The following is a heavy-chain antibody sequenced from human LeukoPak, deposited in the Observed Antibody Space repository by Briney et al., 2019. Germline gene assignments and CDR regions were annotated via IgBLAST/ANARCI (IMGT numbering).Heavy chain of an antibody. V-gene: IGHV3-30-3*01. Sequence: GGSLRLSCAASGCTFSSYAMHWVRQAPGKGLEWVAVISYDGSNKYYADSVKGRFTISRDNSKNTLYLQMNSLRAEDTAVYYCARDKRRGIFGVVYYYGMDVWGQGTTVTVSS. CDR3: ARDKRRGIFGVVYYYGMDV. J-gene: IGHJ6*02. CDR1: GCTFSSYA. CDR2: ISYDGSNK. D-gene: IGHD3-3*01.